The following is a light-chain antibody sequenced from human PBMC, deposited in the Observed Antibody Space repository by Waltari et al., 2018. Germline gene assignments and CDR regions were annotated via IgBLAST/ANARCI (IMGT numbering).Light chain of an antibody. Sequence: IVMTQSPATLSVSPGERATLSCRASQSVSSNLSWYQQKPGQAPRLLIYGASTRATGIPARFSGSGSGTEFTLTISSLQSEDFAVYYCQQYNNWXPGTFGQGTKLEIK. V-gene: IGKV3-15*01. CDR3: QQYNNWXPGT. J-gene: IGKJ2*01. CDR1: QSVSSN. CDR2: GAS.